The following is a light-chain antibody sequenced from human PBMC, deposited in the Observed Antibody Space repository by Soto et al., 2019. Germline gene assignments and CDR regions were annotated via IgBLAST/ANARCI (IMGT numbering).Light chain of an antibody. CDR1: SSDIGGSNY. V-gene: IGLV2-14*03. J-gene: IGLJ1*01. CDR2: GVS. Sequence: QSVLTQPASVSGSPGQSITISCAGTSSDIGGSNYVSWYQQHPGKAPKLMIYGVSNRPSGVSNRFSGSKSGNTATLTISGLQAEDEADYSCYSSRSSSSTFYVFGTGTKLTVL. CDR3: YSSRSSSSTFYV.